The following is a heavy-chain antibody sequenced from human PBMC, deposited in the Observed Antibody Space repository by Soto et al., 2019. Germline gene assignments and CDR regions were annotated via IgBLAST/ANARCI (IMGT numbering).Heavy chain of an antibody. CDR3: ARDPGRDSPIDY. CDR1: GFTLSDYG. Sequence: QVQLVESGGGVVQPGRSLRLSCTASGFTLSDYGMHWVRQAPGKGLEWVAVIWHDGGEKYYADSVTGRFTISRDNSKNTVHLQIDSLGKEDTDLYYCARDPGRDSPIDYWGQGTLVTVSS. D-gene: IGHD3-22*01. CDR2: IWHDGGEK. J-gene: IGHJ4*02. V-gene: IGHV3-33*01.